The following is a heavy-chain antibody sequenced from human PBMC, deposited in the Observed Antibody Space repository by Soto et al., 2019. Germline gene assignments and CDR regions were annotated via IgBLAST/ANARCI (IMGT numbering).Heavy chain of an antibody. CDR2: IYRDDYK. V-gene: IGHV2-5*02. J-gene: IGHJ4*02. CDR3: AHSWYCSGGSCYYHKGFDY. CDR1: GFSLSTSGVG. Sequence: QSTLKESGPTLVKPTQTLTLTCTFSGFSLSTSGVGVGWIRQPQGKALGWLPLIYRDDYKSDSLSLKSRLPINQDTSKYQVVLTMTNMGHVDTAKYSCAHSWYCSGGSCYYHKGFDYWGQGTLVTVSS. D-gene: IGHD2-15*01.